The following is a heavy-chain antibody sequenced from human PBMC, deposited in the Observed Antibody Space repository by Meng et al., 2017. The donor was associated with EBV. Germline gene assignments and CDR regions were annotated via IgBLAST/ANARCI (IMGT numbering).Heavy chain of an antibody. CDR2: LHHSGST. CDR3: ARVSPKRYFDYLAPPDY. V-gene: IGHV4-34*01. D-gene: IGHD3-9*01. Sequence: QGQLQQWGAGLFKPSETLSLTFAASGGSVNGYFWSWIRQPPGKGLEWIGELHHSGSTNYNPSLKSRLRISVDTSKNQFSLNLTSVTAADTAVYYCARVSPKRYFDYLAPPDYWGQGTLVTVSP. CDR1: GGSVNGYF. J-gene: IGHJ4*02.